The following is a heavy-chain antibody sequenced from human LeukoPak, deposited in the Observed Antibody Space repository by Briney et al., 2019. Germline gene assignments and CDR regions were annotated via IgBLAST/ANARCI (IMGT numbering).Heavy chain of an antibody. CDR3: ARSQDAFDI. CDR2: ISSSSSY. J-gene: IGHJ3*02. CDR1: GFTFSDHY. V-gene: IGHV3-69-1*01. Sequence: PGGSLRLSCAASGFTFSDHYMDWVRQAPGKGLEWVSSISSSSSYYYADSVKGRFTISRDNANNSLCLQMNSLRAEDTAVYYCARSQDAFDIWGQGTMVTVSS.